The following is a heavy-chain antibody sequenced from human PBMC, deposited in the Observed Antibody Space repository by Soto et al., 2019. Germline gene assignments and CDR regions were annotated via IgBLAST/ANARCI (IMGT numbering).Heavy chain of an antibody. CDR2: ISGSGGST. V-gene: IGHV3-23*01. Sequence: RLSCAASGFTFSSYAMSWVRQAPGKGLEWVSAISGSGGSTYYADSVKGRFTISRDNSKNTLYLQMNSLRAEDTAVYYCAKEDLAYCGGDCYNYFDYWGQGTLVTVSS. D-gene: IGHD2-21*02. J-gene: IGHJ4*02. CDR3: AKEDLAYCGGDCYNYFDY. CDR1: GFTFSSYA.